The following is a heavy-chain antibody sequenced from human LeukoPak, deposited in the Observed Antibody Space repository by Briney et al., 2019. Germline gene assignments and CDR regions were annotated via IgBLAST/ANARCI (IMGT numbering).Heavy chain of an antibody. V-gene: IGHV5-51*01. Sequence: GESLKISCKGSGYSFTSYWIGWVRQMPGKGLEWMGIIYPGDSDTRYSPSFQGQVTISADKSISTAYLQWSSLKASDTAMYYCARSQTGTTAHYYYGMDVWGQGTTVTVSS. J-gene: IGHJ6*02. CDR2: IYPGDSDT. CDR1: GYSFTSYW. D-gene: IGHD1-7*01. CDR3: ARSQTGTTAHYYYGMDV.